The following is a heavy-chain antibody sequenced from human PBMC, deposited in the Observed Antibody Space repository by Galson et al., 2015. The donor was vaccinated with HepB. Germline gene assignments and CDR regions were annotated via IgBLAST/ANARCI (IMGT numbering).Heavy chain of an antibody. J-gene: IGHJ4*02. CDR3: ARAWATIASGGFADY. V-gene: IGHV4-30-4*01. Sequence: TLSLTCTVSGGSISSGDYYWSWIRQPPGKGLEWIGYIYYSGSTYYNPSLKSRVTISVDTSKNQFSLKLSSVTAADTAVYYCARAWATIASGGFADYWGQGTLVTVSS. D-gene: IGHD5-12*01. CDR1: GGSISSGDYY. CDR2: IYYSGST.